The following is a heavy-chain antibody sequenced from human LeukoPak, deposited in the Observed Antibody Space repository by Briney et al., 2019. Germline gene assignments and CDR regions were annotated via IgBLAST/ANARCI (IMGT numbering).Heavy chain of an antibody. V-gene: IGHV4-39*01. CDR2: IYYSGST. D-gene: IGHD3-10*01. CDR1: GGSISSSSYY. Sequence: SETLSLTCTVSGGSISSSSYYWGWIRQPPGKGLEWIGSIYYSGSTYYNPSLKSRVTISVDASKNQFSLKLSSVTAADTAVYYCGVIIRRGNWFDPWGQGTLVTVSS. J-gene: IGHJ5*02. CDR3: GVIIRRGNWFDP.